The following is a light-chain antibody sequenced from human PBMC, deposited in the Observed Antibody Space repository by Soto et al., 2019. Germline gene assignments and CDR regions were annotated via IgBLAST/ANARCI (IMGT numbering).Light chain of an antibody. CDR2: DTS. J-gene: IGKJ5*01. CDR3: QQYNTWRSIT. CDR1: QSIGNK. Sequence: EIVMTQSPATLSVSPGGRATLSCRASQSIGNKLAWYQHKPGQAPRVLIYDTSTRAAGIPARFSGSGSETNFTLTIITLQSEDFAVYYCQQYNTWRSITFGQGTRLE. V-gene: IGKV3-15*01.